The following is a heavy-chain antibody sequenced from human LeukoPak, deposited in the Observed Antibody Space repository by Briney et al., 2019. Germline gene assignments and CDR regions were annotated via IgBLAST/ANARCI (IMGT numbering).Heavy chain of an antibody. J-gene: IGHJ4*02. Sequence: PSETLSLTCTVSGGSISSSSYYWGWIRQPPGKGLEWIGSIYYSGSTYYNPSPKSRVTISADTSKNQFSLKLSSVTAADTAVYYCARAGVAAGLYYFDYWGQGTLVTVSS. V-gene: IGHV4-39*07. CDR3: ARAGVAAGLYYFDY. CDR1: GGSISSSSYY. CDR2: IYYSGST. D-gene: IGHD6-13*01.